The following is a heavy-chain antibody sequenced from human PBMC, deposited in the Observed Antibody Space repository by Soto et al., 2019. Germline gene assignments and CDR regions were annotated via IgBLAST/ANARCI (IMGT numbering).Heavy chain of an antibody. D-gene: IGHD6-13*01. CDR2: ISSSGSTI. Sequence: GGSLRLSCAASGFTFSDYYMSWIRQAPGKGLEWVSYISSSGSTIYYADSVKGRFTISRDNAKNSLYLQMNSLRAEDTAVYYCARKGDLSAAGKGPFWFDPWGQGTLVTVSS. J-gene: IGHJ5*02. V-gene: IGHV3-11*04. CDR1: GFTFSDYY. CDR3: ARKGDLSAAGKGPFWFDP.